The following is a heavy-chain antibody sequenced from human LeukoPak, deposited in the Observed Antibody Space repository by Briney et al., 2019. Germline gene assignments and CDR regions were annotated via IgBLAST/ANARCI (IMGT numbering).Heavy chain of an antibody. CDR2: ISWNSGSK. CDR1: GFTFDDYA. D-gene: IGHD1-26*01. J-gene: IGHJ4*02. Sequence: ALRLSCEASGFTFDDYAMHWVRQAPGKGLEWVSGISWNSGSKGYADSVKGRFTISRDNAKNSLYLQMNSPRAEDTALYYCAKDNYSGSYYLLDYWGQGTLVTVSS. V-gene: IGHV3-9*01. CDR3: AKDNYSGSYYLLDY.